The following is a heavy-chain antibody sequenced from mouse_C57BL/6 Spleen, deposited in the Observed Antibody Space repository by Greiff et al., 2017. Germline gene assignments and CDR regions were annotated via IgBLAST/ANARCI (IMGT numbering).Heavy chain of an antibody. Sequence: VQLQQSGAELVRPGASVKLSCTASGFNIKDDYMHWVKQRPEQGLEWIGWIDPENGDTEYASKFQGKATITADTSSNTAYLQLSSLTSGDTAVYCCTTGDFDYWGQGTTLTVSS. CDR3: TTGDFDY. V-gene: IGHV14-4*01. CDR2: IDPENGDT. J-gene: IGHJ2*01. CDR1: GFNIKDDY.